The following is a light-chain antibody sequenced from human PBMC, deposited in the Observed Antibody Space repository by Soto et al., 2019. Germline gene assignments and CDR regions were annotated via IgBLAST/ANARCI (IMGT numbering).Light chain of an antibody. CDR3: QQYNNWPPGT. CDR2: TGS. Sequence: DIQMTQSPSSVSASVGDRVTITCRASQAIDSWLAWYQQKPGEAPKLLIFTGSLLHSGVPPRFSGSGSGTEFTLTISSLQSEDFAVYYCQQYNNWPPGTFGQGTKVDIK. CDR1: QAIDSW. J-gene: IGKJ1*01. V-gene: IGKV1-12*01.